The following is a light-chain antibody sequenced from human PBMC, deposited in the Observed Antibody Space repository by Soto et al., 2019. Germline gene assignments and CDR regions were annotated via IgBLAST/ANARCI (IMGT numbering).Light chain of an antibody. CDR1: SSNIGGNS. CDR2: DDN. CDR3: GSWDSSLSAYV. Sequence: QSVLTQPPSLSAAPGQKVTMSCSGSSSNIGGNSVSWYQQLPGTAPKLLIYDDNKRPSGIPDRFSGSKSGTSATLGITGFQTGDEADYYCGSWDSSLSAYVFGTGTKVTVL. V-gene: IGLV1-51*01. J-gene: IGLJ1*01.